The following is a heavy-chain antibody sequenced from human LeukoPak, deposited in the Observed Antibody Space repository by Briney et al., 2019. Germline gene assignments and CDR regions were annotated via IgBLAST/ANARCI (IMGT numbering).Heavy chain of an antibody. J-gene: IGHJ3*02. V-gene: IGHV4-4*07. CDR2: IYTSGST. CDR3: ARDGSGSLGRDAFDI. Sequence: SETLSLTCTVYGGSISSYYWSWIRQPAGKGLEWIGRIYTSGSTNYNPSLKSRVTMSVDTSKNQFSLKLSSVTAAGTAVYYCARDGSGSLGRDAFDIWGQGTTVTVSS. D-gene: IGHD3-22*01. CDR1: GGSISSYY.